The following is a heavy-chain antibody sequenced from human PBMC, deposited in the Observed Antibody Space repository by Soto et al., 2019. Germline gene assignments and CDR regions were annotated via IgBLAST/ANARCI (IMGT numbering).Heavy chain of an antibody. CDR1: GFTFSSYE. CDR3: ARALTYYYDSRRRGYFDY. J-gene: IGHJ4*02. D-gene: IGHD3-22*01. V-gene: IGHV3-48*03. CDR2: ISSSGSTI. Sequence: EVQLVESGGGLVQPGGSLRLSCAASGFTFSSYEMNWVRQAPGKGLEWVSYISSSGSTIYYADSVKGRFTISRDNAKNSLYLQMNSLRAEDTAVYYCARALTYYYDSRRRGYFDYWGQGTLVTVSS.